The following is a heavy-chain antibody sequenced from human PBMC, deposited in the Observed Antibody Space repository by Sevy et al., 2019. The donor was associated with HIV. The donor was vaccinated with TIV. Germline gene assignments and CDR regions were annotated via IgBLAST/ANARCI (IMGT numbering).Heavy chain of an antibody. CDR1: GFTFSSYA. CDR2: ISYDGSNK. D-gene: IGHD3-22*01. Sequence: GGSLRLSCAASGFTFSSYAMHWVRQAPGKGLEWVAVISYDGSNKYYADSVKGRFTISRDNSKNTLYLQMNSLRAEDXAVYYCARVPATYYYDSSGQYYFDYWGQGTLVTVSS. CDR3: ARVPATYYYDSSGQYYFDY. V-gene: IGHV3-30-3*01. J-gene: IGHJ4*02.